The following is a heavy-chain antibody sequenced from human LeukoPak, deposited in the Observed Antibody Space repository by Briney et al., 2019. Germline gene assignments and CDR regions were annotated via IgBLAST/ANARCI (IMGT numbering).Heavy chain of an antibody. CDR3: ARGISGTGLYYFDY. CDR2: ISSSSSYI. V-gene: IGHV3-21*01. Sequence: GGSLRLSCAASGFTFSSYSMNWVRQAPGKGLEWVSSISSSSSYIYYADSVKGRFTISRDNAKNSLYLQMNSLRAEDTAVYYCARGISGTGLYYFDYWGQGTLVTAPS. D-gene: IGHD6-13*01. CDR1: GFTFSSYS. J-gene: IGHJ4*02.